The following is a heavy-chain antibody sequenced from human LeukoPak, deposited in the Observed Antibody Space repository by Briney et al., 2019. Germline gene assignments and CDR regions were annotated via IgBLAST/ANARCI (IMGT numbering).Heavy chain of an antibody. D-gene: IGHD6-6*01. V-gene: IGHV3-23*01. J-gene: IGHJ4*02. CDR3: AKDLSSIAARPIGDY. CDR2: ISGSGGST. Sequence: PGGSLRLSCAASGFTFSNYAMSWVRQAPGKGLEWVSAISGSGGSTYYADSVKGRFTISRDNSKNTLYLQMNSLRAEDTAVYYCAKDLSSIAARPIGDYWGQGTLVTVSS. CDR1: GFTFSNYA.